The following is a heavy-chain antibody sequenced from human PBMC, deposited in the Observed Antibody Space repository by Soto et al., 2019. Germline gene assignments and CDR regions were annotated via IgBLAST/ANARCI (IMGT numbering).Heavy chain of an antibody. CDR2: ISYDGSNK. CDR1: GFTFSSYG. V-gene: IGHV3-30*18. D-gene: IGHD3-22*01. Sequence: GGSLRLSCAASGFTFSSYGMHWVRQAPGKGLEWVAVISYDGSNKYYADSVKGRFTISRDNSKNTLYLQMNSLRAEDTAVYYCAKDSAQLLRATYYYDSSWGEGFDYWGQGTLVTVSS. J-gene: IGHJ4*02. CDR3: AKDSAQLLRATYYYDSSWGEGFDY.